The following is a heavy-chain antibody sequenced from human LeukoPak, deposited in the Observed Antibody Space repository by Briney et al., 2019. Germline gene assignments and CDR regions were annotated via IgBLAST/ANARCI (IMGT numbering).Heavy chain of an antibody. Sequence: SGPTLVNPTQTLTLTCTFSGFSFSSGGVGVGWIRQPQGGALEWLGVIYENDEKLYSSSLQNRLSITKDTSKNRVVLTMANMAPVDTATYYCAHRHRGVASDIWGQGTMVTVSS. V-gene: IGHV2-5*01. CDR3: AHRHRGVASDI. CDR1: GFSFSSGGVG. CDR2: IYENDEK. D-gene: IGHD2-15*01. J-gene: IGHJ3*02.